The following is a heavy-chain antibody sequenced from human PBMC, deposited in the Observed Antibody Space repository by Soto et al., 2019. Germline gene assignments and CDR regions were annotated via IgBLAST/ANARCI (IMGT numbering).Heavy chain of an antibody. V-gene: IGHV1-69*13. CDR1: GGTFSSYA. D-gene: IGHD3-9*01. Sequence: GASVKVSCKASGGTFSSYAISWVRQAPGQGLEWMGGIIPIFGTANYAQKFQGRVTITADESTSTAYMELSSLRSEDTAVYYCARDRDILTGYEAYRWFDPWGQGTLVTVSS. CDR2: IIPIFGTA. J-gene: IGHJ5*02. CDR3: ARDRDILTGYEAYRWFDP.